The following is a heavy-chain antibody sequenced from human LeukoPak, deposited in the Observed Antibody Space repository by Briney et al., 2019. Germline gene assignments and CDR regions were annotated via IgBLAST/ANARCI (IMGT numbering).Heavy chain of an antibody. CDR2: IYHSGST. J-gene: IGHJ3*02. Sequence: SSETLSLTCTVSGYSISSGYYWGWIRQPPGKGLGWIGSIYHSGSTYYNPSLKSRVTISVDTSKNQFSLKLSSVTAADTAVYYCARDYDILTGYENDAFDIWGQGTMVTVSS. CDR1: GYSISSGYY. V-gene: IGHV4-38-2*02. D-gene: IGHD3-9*01. CDR3: ARDYDILTGYENDAFDI.